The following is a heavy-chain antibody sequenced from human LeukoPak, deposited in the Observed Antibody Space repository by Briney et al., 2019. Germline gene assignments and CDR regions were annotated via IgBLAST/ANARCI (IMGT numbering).Heavy chain of an antibody. Sequence: GGSLRLSCAASAFIFSSYGMHWVRQAPGKGLEWVAVIWYDGSNKYYADSVKGRFTISRDNSKNTLYLQMNSLRAEDTAVYYCARDPTYYYDSSGYSDYWGQGTLVTVSS. CDR3: ARDPTYYYDSSGYSDY. V-gene: IGHV3-33*01. CDR1: AFIFSSYG. J-gene: IGHJ4*02. D-gene: IGHD3-22*01. CDR2: IWYDGSNK.